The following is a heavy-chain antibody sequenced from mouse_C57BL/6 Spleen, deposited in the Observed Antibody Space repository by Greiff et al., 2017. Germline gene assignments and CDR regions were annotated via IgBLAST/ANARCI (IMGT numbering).Heavy chain of an antibody. CDR3: ARADYDDDVPAY. J-gene: IGHJ3*01. Sequence: EVKLVESGGGLVKPGGSLKLSCAASGFTFSSYAMSWVRQTPEQRLEWVATISDGGSYTYYPDNVKGRFTISRDNAKNNLYLQMSHLTSEDTAMYDCARADYDDDVPAYWGQGTLVTVSA. CDR1: GFTFSSYA. D-gene: IGHD2-4*01. CDR2: ISDGGSYT. V-gene: IGHV5-4*03.